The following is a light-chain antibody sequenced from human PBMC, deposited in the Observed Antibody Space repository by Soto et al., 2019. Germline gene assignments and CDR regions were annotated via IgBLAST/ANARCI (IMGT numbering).Light chain of an antibody. CDR1: QSISSW. V-gene: IGKV1-5*03. CDR3: QQSNTYSWT. J-gene: IGKJ1*01. CDR2: LAS. Sequence: DIQMTQSPSTLSASVGDRVTITCRASQSISSWLAWYQQKPGKAPKLLIYLASSLESGVPSRFSGSGSGTEFTLTISNLQPDDFATYYCQQSNTYSWTFGQGTKVDNK.